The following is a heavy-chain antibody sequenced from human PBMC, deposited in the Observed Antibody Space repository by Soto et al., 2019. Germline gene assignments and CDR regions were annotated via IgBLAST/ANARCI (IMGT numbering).Heavy chain of an antibody. Sequence: PGGSLRLSCAASGFTFSDYYMSWIRQAPGKGLEWVSYISSSGSTIYYADSVKGRFTISRDNAKNSLYLQMNSLRAEDTAVYYCATDPRITMVQKYYYYYYMDVWGKGTTVTVSS. J-gene: IGHJ6*03. V-gene: IGHV3-11*01. D-gene: IGHD3-10*01. CDR3: ATDPRITMVQKYYYYYYMDV. CDR2: ISSSGSTI. CDR1: GFTFSDYY.